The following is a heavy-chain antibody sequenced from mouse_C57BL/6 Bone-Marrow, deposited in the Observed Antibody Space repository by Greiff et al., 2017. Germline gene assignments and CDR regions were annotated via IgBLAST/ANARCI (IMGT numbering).Heavy chain of an antibody. CDR2: IYPRSGNT. CDR1: GYTFTSYG. V-gene: IGHV1-81*01. J-gene: IGHJ3*01. D-gene: IGHD2-4*01. CDR3: ARGDYDYDAIFAY. Sequence: QVQLQQSGAELARPGASVKLSCKASGYTFTSYGISWVKQRPGQGLEWIGEIYPRSGNTYYNEKFKGKATLTADKSSSTAYMELRSLTSEDSAVYFCARGDYDYDAIFAYWGQGTLVTVSA.